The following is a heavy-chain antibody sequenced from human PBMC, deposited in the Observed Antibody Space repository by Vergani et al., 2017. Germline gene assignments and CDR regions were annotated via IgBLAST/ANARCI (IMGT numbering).Heavy chain of an antibody. CDR1: GFTFSIYG. CDR3: ARGNPYAFDI. CDR2: IWYDGSNK. J-gene: IGHJ3*02. Sequence: QVQLVESGGGVVQPGRSLRLSCAASGFTFSIYGMHWVRQAPGKGLEWVAVIWYDGSNKYYADSVKGRFTISRDNSKNTLYLQMNSLGAEDTAVYYCARGNPYAFDIWGQGTMVTVSS. V-gene: IGHV3-33*01.